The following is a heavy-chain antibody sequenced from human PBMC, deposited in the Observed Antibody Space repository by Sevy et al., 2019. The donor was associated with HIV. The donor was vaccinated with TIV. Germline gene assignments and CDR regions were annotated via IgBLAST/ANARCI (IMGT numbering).Heavy chain of an antibody. CDR1: GFTFSNFW. CDR3: ARDHRSTAPFDY. J-gene: IGHJ4*02. D-gene: IGHD2-21*02. V-gene: IGHV3-7*03. CDR2: IKQDGSEN. Sequence: GGSLRLSCAASGFTFSNFWMSWVRQAPGKGLECVANIKQDGSENFYADSVKGRFTISRDNAKNSLFLQMNNVRVEETAVYYCARDHRSTAPFDYWGQGTLVTVSS.